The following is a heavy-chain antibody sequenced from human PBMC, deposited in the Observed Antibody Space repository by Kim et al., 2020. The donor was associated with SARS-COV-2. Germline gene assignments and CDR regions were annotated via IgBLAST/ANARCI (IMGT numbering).Heavy chain of an antibody. J-gene: IGHJ5*02. CDR1: GYTFNNNY. V-gene: IGHV1-46*02. CDR3: VDGGRGGGWFDP. Sequence: ASVKVSCKASGYTFNNNYMHWMRQAPGEGLIWMGIVNPRGDTTNYAQKFQGRLIMTRDTSTNTVYMELSSLRSEDTAVYYCVDGGRGGGWFDPWGQGTQVTVSS. CDR2: VNPRGDTT. D-gene: IGHD2-15*01.